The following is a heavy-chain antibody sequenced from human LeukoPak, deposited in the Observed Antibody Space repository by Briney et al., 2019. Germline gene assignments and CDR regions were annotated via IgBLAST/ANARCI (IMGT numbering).Heavy chain of an antibody. V-gene: IGHV4-59*01. CDR2: IYYSGST. D-gene: IGHD3-10*01. J-gene: IGHJ5*02. CDR1: GGSISNYY. Sequence: SETLSLTCTVSGGSISNYYWSWIRQPPGKGLEWIGYIYYSGSTNYNPSLRSRVTISVDTSKNQFSLKLSSVTAADTAVYYCAREGYGSYYYGSGSYSYWFDPWGQGTLVTVSS. CDR3: AREGYGSYYYGSGSYSYWFDP.